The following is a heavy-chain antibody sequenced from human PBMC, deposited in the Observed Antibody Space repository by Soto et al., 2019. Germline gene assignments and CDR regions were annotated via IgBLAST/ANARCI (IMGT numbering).Heavy chain of an antibody. Sequence: QVQLQESGPGLVKPSQTLSLTCTVSGGSISSGDHYWSWIRQPPGKGLEWIGYIYYSGSSYYNPSLRRRVTTSVDTSKTRFSLELSSVTAAATAVYYCARVADCSGASCSFSVDCWGQGTLVTVSS. CDR1: GGSISSGDHY. CDR2: IYYSGSS. D-gene: IGHD2-15*01. V-gene: IGHV4-30-4*01. CDR3: ARVADCSGASCSFSVDC. J-gene: IGHJ4*02.